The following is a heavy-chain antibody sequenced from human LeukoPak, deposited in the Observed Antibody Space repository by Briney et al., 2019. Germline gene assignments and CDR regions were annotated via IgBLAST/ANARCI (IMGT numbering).Heavy chain of an antibody. V-gene: IGHV3-53*01. CDR3: ARDRGAAAGN. D-gene: IGHD6-13*01. Sequence: GGSLRLSCAASGFNVSNNYMSWVRQAPGKGLEWVSVIYRGGSTYYADSVKGRFTMSRDNSKNAVYLQMDSLRAEDTAVYYCARDRGAAAGNWGQGTLVTVSS. CDR1: GFNVSNNY. CDR2: IYRGGST. J-gene: IGHJ4*02.